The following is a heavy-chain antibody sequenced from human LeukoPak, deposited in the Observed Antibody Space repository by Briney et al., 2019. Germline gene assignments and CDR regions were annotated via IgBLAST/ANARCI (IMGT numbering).Heavy chain of an antibody. Sequence: SETLTLTCTVSSGSISTSNYYWGWGRQPPGKALEWIGNIFYSGSTYYSPSLKSRLTISVHTAKNPFSLKLSSVTAADTAVYYCARVAVSRFDYWGQGTLVTVSS. CDR1: SGSISTSNYY. V-gene: IGHV4-39*07. CDR3: ARVAVSRFDY. CDR2: IFYSGST. J-gene: IGHJ4*02.